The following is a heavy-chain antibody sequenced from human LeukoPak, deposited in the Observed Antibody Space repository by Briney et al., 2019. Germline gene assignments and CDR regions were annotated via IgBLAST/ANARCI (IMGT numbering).Heavy chain of an antibody. Sequence: SETLSLTCTVSGGSISSSSYYWSWIRQPPGKGLEWIGYIYYSGSTNYNPSLKSRVTISVDTSKNQFSLKLSSVTAADTAVYYCARRVDYYFDYWGQGTLVTVSS. CDR2: IYYSGST. V-gene: IGHV4-61*05. CDR3: ARRVDYYFDY. D-gene: IGHD3/OR15-3a*01. CDR1: GGSISSSSYY. J-gene: IGHJ4*02.